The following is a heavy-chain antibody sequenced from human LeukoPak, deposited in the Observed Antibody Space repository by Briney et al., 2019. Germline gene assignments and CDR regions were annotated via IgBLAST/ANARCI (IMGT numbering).Heavy chain of an antibody. CDR2: INHSGST. CDR1: RGSLSGYY. Sequence: SETLSLTRVVYRGSLSGYYWSWIRQPPGTGLEGIGEINHSGSTNYNPYPTSRVTISVDTDKNQFSLKLSSVTAGDTAVYYCAREAGRWIAAAGNFDYWGQGTLVTVSS. D-gene: IGHD6-13*01. V-gene: IGHV4-34*01. J-gene: IGHJ4*02. CDR3: AREAGRWIAAAGNFDY.